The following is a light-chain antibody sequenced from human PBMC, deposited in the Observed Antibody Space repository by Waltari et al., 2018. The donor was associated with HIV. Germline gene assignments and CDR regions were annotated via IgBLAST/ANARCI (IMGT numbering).Light chain of an antibody. V-gene: IGLV1-51*01. CDR2: DNK. J-gene: IGLJ3*02. CDR1: SSNIGNNY. CDR3: GTWDSSLNAWV. Sequence: QSVLTQPPSVSAAPGQKVTISCSGSSSNIGNNYVSWYQQLPGTAPKLLIYDNKKRPSGIPDRCSGSKAGTSATLGITGLQTGDEADYYCGTWDSSLNAWVFGGGTKLTVL.